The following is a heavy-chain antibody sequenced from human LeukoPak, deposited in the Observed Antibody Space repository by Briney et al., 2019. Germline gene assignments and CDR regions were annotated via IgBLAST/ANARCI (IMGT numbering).Heavy chain of an antibody. J-gene: IGHJ5*02. Sequence: SSETLSLTCIVSGDFISSSRYYWSWIRQPAGKGLEWIGRIYTSGSTNYNPSLKSRVTISVDTSKNRFSLKLSSVTAADTAVYYCAREDSKYSRSSDYGDYAGHNWFDPWGQGTLVTVSS. V-gene: IGHV4-61*02. CDR1: GDFISSSRYY. D-gene: IGHD4-17*01. CDR2: IYTSGST. CDR3: AREDSKYSRSSDYGDYAGHNWFDP.